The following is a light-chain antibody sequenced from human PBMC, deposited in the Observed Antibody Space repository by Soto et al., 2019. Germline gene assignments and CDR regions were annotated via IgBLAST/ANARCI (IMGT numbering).Light chain of an antibody. V-gene: IGKV1-6*01. CDR3: LQDYNYPRT. CDR2: AAS. CDR1: QGIRNA. Sequence: AIQMTQSPSSLSASVGDRVTITCRASQGIRNALGWYQQKPGKAPKLLIYAASSLQSGAPSRFSGSGPGTDFTLTISGLHPEEFATYYCLQDYNYPRTFGQGTKVDIK. J-gene: IGKJ1*01.